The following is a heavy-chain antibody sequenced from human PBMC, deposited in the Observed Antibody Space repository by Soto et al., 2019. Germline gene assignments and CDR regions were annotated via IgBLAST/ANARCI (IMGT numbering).Heavy chain of an antibody. CDR1: GFTFSNAW. CDR2: IKSKTDGGTT. J-gene: IGHJ6*03. V-gene: IGHV3-15*01. D-gene: IGHD3-10*01. CDR3: TTDRDGPYYYYYMDV. Sequence: GGSLRLSCAASGFTFSNAWMSWVRQAPGKGLEWVGRIKSKTDGGTTDYAAPVKGRFTISRDDSKNTLYLQMNSLKTEDTAVYYCTTDRDGPYYYYYMDVWGKGTTVTVSS.